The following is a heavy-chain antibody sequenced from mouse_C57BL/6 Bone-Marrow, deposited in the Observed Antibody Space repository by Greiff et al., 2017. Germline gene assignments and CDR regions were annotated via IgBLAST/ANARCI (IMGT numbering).Heavy chain of an antibody. CDR2: IDPSDSYT. V-gene: IGHV1-69*01. D-gene: IGHD1-1*01. Sequence: VQLQQPGAELVMPGASVKLSCKASGYTFPSYWMHWVKQRPGQGLEWIGEIDPSDSYTNYNQKFKGKATLTVDTSSSTAYMQLSSLTSEDSAVYYCARPPYYYGSSGFAYWGQGTLVTVSA. J-gene: IGHJ3*01. CDR1: GYTFPSYW. CDR3: ARPPYYYGSSGFAY.